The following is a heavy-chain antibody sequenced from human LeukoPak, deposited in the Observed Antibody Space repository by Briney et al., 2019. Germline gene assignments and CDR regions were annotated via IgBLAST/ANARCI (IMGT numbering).Heavy chain of an antibody. Sequence: PSETLSLTCAVYGDSSNIYYWSWIRQSPGKGLEWIAEINHTGSTDYNPSLKSRVTISVDTPKNQFSLKLASVTAADTAVYYCASGRELELPWQWGHGTLVTVSS. CDR2: INHTGST. V-gene: IGHV4-34*01. CDR1: GDSSNIYY. D-gene: IGHD1-7*01. J-gene: IGHJ4*01. CDR3: ASGRELELPWQ.